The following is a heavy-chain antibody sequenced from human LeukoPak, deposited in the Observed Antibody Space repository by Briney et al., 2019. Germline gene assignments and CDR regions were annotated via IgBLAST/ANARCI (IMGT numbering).Heavy chain of an antibody. D-gene: IGHD2-15*01. CDR1: TDSTNTYY. V-gene: IGHV4-59*07. Sequence: SDPLSLTCSVSTDSTNTYYWSWIRQSPGKGLEWIGHIYHSGSTDYNPSFKSRVTISIDMSKKEYSLELTSVTVADTAMYYCVRLRWELLAPYFDHWGQGAFVIVSS. CDR3: VRLRWELLAPYFDH. CDR2: IYHSGST. J-gene: IGHJ4*02.